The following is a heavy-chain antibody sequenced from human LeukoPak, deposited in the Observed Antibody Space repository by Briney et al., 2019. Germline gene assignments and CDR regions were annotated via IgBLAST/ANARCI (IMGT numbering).Heavy chain of an antibody. D-gene: IGHD3-22*01. CDR2: FDPEDGET. CDR3: ATLDSPVDMWPL. J-gene: IGHJ4*02. Sequence: ASVKVSCKVSGYTLTELSMHWVRQAPGKGLEWMGGFDPEDGETIYAQKFQGRVTMTEDTSTDTAYMERSSLRSEDTAVYYCATLDSPVDMWPLWGQGTLVTVSS. V-gene: IGHV1-24*01. CDR1: GYTLTELS.